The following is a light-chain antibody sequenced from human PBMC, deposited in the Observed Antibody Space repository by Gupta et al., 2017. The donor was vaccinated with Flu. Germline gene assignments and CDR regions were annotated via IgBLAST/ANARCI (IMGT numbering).Light chain of an antibody. CDR1: SGSIANNY. J-gene: IGLJ3*02. CDR3: QSYDNFRGV. V-gene: IGLV6-57*01. Sequence: NFMLTQPHSVSESPGKTVTISCTRSSGSIANNYVQWYQQRPDSSPTTVIYEDNQRPSGVPDRFSGSIDSSSNSASLTISGLKTEDEADYYCQSYDNFRGVFGGGTKVTVL. CDR2: EDN.